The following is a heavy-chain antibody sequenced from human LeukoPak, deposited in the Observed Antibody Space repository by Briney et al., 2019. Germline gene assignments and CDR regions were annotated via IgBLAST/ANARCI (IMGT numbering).Heavy chain of an antibody. CDR2: INHSGST. CDR1: GGSFSGYY. J-gene: IGHJ4*02. CDR3: ARETHFRYFDWLYPMGDY. Sequence: PSETLSLTCAVSGGSFSGYYWSWIRQPPGKGLEWIGEINHSGSTNYNPSPKSRVTISVDTSKNQFSLKMSSVTAADTAVYYCARETHFRYFDWLYPMGDYWGQGTLVTVSS. D-gene: IGHD3-9*01. V-gene: IGHV4-34*01.